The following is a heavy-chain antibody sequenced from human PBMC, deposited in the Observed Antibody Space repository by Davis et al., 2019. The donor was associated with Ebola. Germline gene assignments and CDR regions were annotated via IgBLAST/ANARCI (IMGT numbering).Heavy chain of an antibody. CDR1: GFTFGEYA. CDR2: IRSKAYGGTT. CDR3: TRETWIQLWSLDY. D-gene: IGHD5-18*01. V-gene: IGHV3-49*03. Sequence: PGESLKISCTASGFTFGEYAMSWFRQAPGKGLEWVGFIRSKAYGGTTEYAASVKGRFTISRDDSKSIAYLQMNSLKTEDTAVYYCTRETWIQLWSLDYWGQGTLVTVSS. J-gene: IGHJ4*02.